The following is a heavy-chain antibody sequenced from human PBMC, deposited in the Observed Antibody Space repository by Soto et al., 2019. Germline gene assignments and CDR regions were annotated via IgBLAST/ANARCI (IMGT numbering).Heavy chain of an antibody. CDR3: AIGLCAVAATKTWFDP. Sequence: ASVKVSCKASGYTFTSYAMHWVRQAPGQRLEWMGWINAGNGNTKYSQKFQGRVTITRDTSASTAYMELSSLRSEDTAVYYRAIGLCAVAATKTWFDPWGQAALVTASS. CDR1: GYTFTSYA. CDR2: INAGNGNT. V-gene: IGHV1-3*01. D-gene: IGHD6-19*01. J-gene: IGHJ5*02.